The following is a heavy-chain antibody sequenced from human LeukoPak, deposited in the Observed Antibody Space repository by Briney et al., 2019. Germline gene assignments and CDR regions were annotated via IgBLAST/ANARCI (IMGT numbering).Heavy chain of an antibody. CDR1: GYTFTNYY. CDR2: INPSGGST. CDR3: ARADYSSSAGTYYYYGIDV. D-gene: IGHD6-6*01. Sequence: ASVKVSCKASGYTFTNYYIHWVRQAPGQGPEWMGIINPSGGSTSYAQKFQGRVTMTRDTSTSTVYMELSSLRSEDTAVYYCARADYSSSAGTYYYYGIDVWGPGTTVTVSS. J-gene: IGHJ6*02. V-gene: IGHV1-46*01.